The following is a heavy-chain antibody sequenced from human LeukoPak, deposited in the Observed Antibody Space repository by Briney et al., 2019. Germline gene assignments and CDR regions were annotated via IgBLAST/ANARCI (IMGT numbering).Heavy chain of an antibody. CDR2: INPNSGGT. Sequence: ASVKVSCKASGYTFTGYYMHWARQAPGQGLEWMGWINPNSGGTNYAQKFQGRVTMTRDTSISTAYMELSRLRSDDTAVYYCARLSSYQLLFDYWGQGTLVTVSS. CDR3: ARLSSYQLLFDY. D-gene: IGHD2-2*01. V-gene: IGHV1-2*02. CDR1: GYTFTGYY. J-gene: IGHJ4*02.